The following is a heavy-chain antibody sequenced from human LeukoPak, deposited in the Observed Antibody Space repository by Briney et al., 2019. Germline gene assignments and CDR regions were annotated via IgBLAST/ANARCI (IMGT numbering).Heavy chain of an antibody. CDR2: IYYSGST. CDR3: ARAAGCSLMDV. Sequence: SETLSLTCTVSGGSISSYYWSWIRQPPGKGLEWIGYIYYSGSTNYNPSLKSRVTISVDTSKNQFSLKLSSVTAADTAVYYCARAAGCSLMDVWGQGTTVTVSS. J-gene: IGHJ6*02. V-gene: IGHV4-59*01. CDR1: GGSISSYY. D-gene: IGHD6-13*01.